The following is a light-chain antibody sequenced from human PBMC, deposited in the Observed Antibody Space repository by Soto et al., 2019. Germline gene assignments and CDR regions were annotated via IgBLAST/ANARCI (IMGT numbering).Light chain of an antibody. V-gene: IGLV2-23*02. Sequence: QSVLTQPASVSGSPGQSITISCAGTTSDVAYYDLVSWYQQHPGRAPKLLIYEVDKRPSGISVRFSGSKSGATASLTISGLLPEDEAVYFCCTYAGHVPKFGRGTKLTVL. CDR3: CTYAGHVPK. CDR2: EVD. J-gene: IGLJ2*01. CDR1: TSDVAYYDL.